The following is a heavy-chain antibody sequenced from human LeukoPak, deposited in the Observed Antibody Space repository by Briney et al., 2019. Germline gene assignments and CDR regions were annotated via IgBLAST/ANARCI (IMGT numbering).Heavy chain of an antibody. D-gene: IGHD5-18*01. V-gene: IGHV3-23*01. CDR1: GFTFSSYA. J-gene: IGHJ6*02. CDR3: AKVMGDFRGRQYSYGTYYYYYGMDV. Sequence: GGSLRLSCAASGFTFSSYAMSWVRQAPGKGLEWVSAISGSGGSTYYAGSVKGRFTISRDNSKNTLYLQMNSLRAEDTAVYYCAKVMGDFRGRQYSYGTYYYYYGMDVWGQGTTVTVSS. CDR2: ISGSGGST.